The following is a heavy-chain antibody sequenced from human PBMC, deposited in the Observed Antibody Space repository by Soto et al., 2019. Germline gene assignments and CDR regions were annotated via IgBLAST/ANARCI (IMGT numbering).Heavy chain of an antibody. CDR1: GGSISSYY. D-gene: IGHD3-22*01. Sequence: QVQLQESGPGLVKPSETLSLTCTVSGGSISSYYWSWIRQPPGKGLEWIGYIYYSGSTNYNPSLTSRVTISGDTSRNQVSLKLSAVTAADTAVYYCARDVDRGYDSSGYYCGWYFELWGRGTLVTVSS. CDR3: ARDVDRGYDSSGYYCGWYFEL. J-gene: IGHJ2*01. V-gene: IGHV4-59*01. CDR2: IYYSGST.